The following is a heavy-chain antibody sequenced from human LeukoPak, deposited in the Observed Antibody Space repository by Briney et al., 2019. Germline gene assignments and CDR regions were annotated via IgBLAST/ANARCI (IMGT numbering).Heavy chain of an antibody. Sequence: PGRSLRLSCAASGFTFSSYGMHWVRQAPGKGLEWVSAISGSGGSTYYADSVKGRFTISRDNAKNSLYLQMNSLRAEDTAVYYCARDLNWGISGGSCYGYWGQGTLVTVSS. CDR1: GFTFSSYG. V-gene: IGHV3-21*01. D-gene: IGHD2-15*01. CDR3: ARDLNWGISGGSCYGY. J-gene: IGHJ4*02. CDR2: ISGSGGST.